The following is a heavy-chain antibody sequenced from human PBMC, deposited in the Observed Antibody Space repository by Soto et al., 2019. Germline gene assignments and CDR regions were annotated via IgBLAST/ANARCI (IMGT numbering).Heavy chain of an antibody. CDR3: ALYSSSWYRDIGY. V-gene: IGHV3-66*01. J-gene: IGHJ4*02. Sequence: EVQLVESGGGLVQPGGSLRLSCAASGFTVSSSYMSWVRQAPGKGLEWVSVIYSGGSTYYADSVKGRFTISRDNSKNTLYLQMNSVRAEDTAVYYCALYSSSWYRDIGYWGQGSLVTVSS. CDR1: GFTVSSSY. CDR2: IYSGGST. D-gene: IGHD6-13*01.